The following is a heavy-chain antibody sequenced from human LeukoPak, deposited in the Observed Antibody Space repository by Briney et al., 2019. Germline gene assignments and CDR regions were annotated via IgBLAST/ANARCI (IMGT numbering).Heavy chain of an antibody. CDR3: ARLIYNGDEDY. J-gene: IGHJ4*02. CDR2: IYYSGST. Sequence: SETLSLTCTVSGGSISSYYWSWIRQPPGKGLEWIGYIYYSGSTNYNPSLKSRVTISVDTSKNQFSLKLSSVTAADTAVYYCARLIYNGDEDYWGQGTLVTVSS. V-gene: IGHV4-59*08. CDR1: GGSISSYY. D-gene: IGHD4-17*01.